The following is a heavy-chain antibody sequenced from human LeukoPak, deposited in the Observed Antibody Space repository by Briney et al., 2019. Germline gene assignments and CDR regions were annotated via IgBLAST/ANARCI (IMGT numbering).Heavy chain of an antibody. D-gene: IGHD2-2*02. CDR3: AVAGGYQLLYAY. Sequence: GASVKVSCKASGYTFTSYGISWVRQAPGQGLEWMGWISAYNGNTNYAQKLQGRVTITTDESTSTAYMELSSLRSEDTAVYYCAVAGGYQLLYAYWGQGTLVTVSS. CDR2: ISAYNGNT. J-gene: IGHJ4*02. CDR1: GYTFTSYG. V-gene: IGHV1-18*01.